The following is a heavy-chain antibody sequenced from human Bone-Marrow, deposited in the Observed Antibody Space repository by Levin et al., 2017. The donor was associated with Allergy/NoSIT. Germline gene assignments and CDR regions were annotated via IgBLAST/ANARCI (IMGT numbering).Heavy chain of an antibody. J-gene: IGHJ4*02. D-gene: IGHD5-12*01. CDR1: GGSFSGYF. V-gene: IGHV4-34*01. CDR3: ARLRYGGYDLLPRPPYYFDY. CDR2: IRHSGIT. Sequence: SETLSLTCGVYGGSFSGYFWSWVRQSPGKGLEWIGDIRHSGITDYNPSLGGRVIMSIDTSKNQISLNLTSVTAADTAVYYCARLRYGGYDLLPRPPYYFDYWGQGTLVAVSS.